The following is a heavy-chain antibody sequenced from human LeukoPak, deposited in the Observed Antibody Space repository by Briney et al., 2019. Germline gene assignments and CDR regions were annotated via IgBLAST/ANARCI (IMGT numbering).Heavy chain of an antibody. J-gene: IGHJ6*02. V-gene: IGHV4-59*01. Sequence: SETLSLTCTASGGSISSYYWSWVRQPPGKGLEWVGYIYYSGSTTYNPSLKSRVTISLDTPNIQFSLKLSSVTAADTAVYYCARDGGERYYYYYGMYVWGQGTTVTVSS. CDR2: IYYSGST. CDR3: ARDGGERYYYYYGMYV. CDR1: GGSISSYY. D-gene: IGHD2-21*01.